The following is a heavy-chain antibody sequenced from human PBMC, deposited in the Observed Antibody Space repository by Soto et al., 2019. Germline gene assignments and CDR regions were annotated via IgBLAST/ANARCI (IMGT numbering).Heavy chain of an antibody. CDR1: GVTLTNIW. J-gene: IGHJ4*02. V-gene: IGHV3-30-3*01. Sequence: GGSLRLSCAVSGVTLTNIWMNWVRQAPGKGLEWVAVISYDGSNKYYADSVKGRFTISRDNSKNTLYLQMNSLRAEDTAVYYCARDYYDSSGPSVYWGQGTLVTVSS. CDR2: ISYDGSNK. D-gene: IGHD3-22*01. CDR3: ARDYYDSSGPSVY.